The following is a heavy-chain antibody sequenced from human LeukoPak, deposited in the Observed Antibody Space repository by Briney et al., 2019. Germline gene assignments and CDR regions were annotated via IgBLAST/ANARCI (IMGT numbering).Heavy chain of an antibody. D-gene: IGHD3-10*01. V-gene: IGHV4-59*01. J-gene: IGHJ6*02. CDR2: IYYSGST. CDR1: GGSISSYY. Sequence: SETLSLTCTVSGGSISSYYWSWIRQPPGKGLEWIGYIYYSGSTNYNPSLKSRVTISVDTSKNQFSLKLSSVTAADTAVYYCARDGSVRGVITYYGMDVWGQGTTVTVSS. CDR3: ARDGSVRGVITYYGMDV.